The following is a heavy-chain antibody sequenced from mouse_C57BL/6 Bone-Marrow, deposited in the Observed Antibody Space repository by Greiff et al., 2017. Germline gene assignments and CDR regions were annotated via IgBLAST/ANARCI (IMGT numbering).Heavy chain of an antibody. V-gene: IGHV2-6-1*01. J-gene: IGHJ4*01. Sequence: QVQLQQSGPGLVAPSQSLSITCTVSGFSLTSYGVHWVRQPPGKGLEWLVVIWSDGSTTYNSALKSRLSISKDNSKSQVFLKMNSLQTDDTAMYYCARHEGPYYYAMDYWGQGTSVTVSS. CDR2: IWSDGST. CDR3: ARHEGPYYYAMDY. CDR1: GFSLTSYG.